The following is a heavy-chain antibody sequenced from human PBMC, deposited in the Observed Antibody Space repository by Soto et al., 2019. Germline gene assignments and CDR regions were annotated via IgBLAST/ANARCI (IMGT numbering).Heavy chain of an antibody. J-gene: IGHJ4*02. D-gene: IGHD5-18*01. CDR3: ARGEDTAMVTVYFDY. CDR1: GGSISSYY. V-gene: IGHV4-4*07. CDR2: IYTSGST. Sequence: SETLSLTCTVSGGSISSYYWSWIRQPAGKGLEWIGRIYTSGSTNYSPSLKSRVTMSVDTSKNQFSLKLSSVTAADTAVYYCARGEDTAMVTVYFDYWGQGTLVTVSS.